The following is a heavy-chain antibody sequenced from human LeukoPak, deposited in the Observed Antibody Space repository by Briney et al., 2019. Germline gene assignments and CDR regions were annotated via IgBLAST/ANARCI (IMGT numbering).Heavy chain of an antibody. CDR1: GFTFDDYG. Sequence: PGGSLRLSCAASGFTFDDYGMSWVRQAPGKGLEWVSGINWNGGNTGYADSVKGRFTISRDNAKNTLYLQMNSLRAVDTAVYYCASQGWTNYYYYYYMDVWGKGTTVTVSS. D-gene: IGHD2-15*01. CDR2: INWNGGNT. V-gene: IGHV3-20*04. J-gene: IGHJ6*03. CDR3: ASQGWTNYYYYYYMDV.